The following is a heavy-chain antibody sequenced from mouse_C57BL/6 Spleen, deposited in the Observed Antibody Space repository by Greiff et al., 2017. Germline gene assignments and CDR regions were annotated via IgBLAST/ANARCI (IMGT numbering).Heavy chain of an antibody. V-gene: IGHV1-64*01. CDR2: IHPNSGST. J-gene: IGHJ4*01. D-gene: IGHD2-1*01. Sequence: VQLQQPGAELVKPGASVKLSCKASGYTFTSYWMHWVKQRPGQGLEWIGMIHPNSGSTNYNEKFKSKATLTVDKSSSTAYMQLSSLTSDDSAVYYCARGRGNFYYYAMDYWGQGTSVTVSS. CDR3: ARGRGNFYYYAMDY. CDR1: GYTFTSYW.